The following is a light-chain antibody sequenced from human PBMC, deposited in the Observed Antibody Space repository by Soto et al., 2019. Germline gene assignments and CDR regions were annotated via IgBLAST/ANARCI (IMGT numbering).Light chain of an antibody. CDR1: SSNIENNF. CDR3: EAWDSSLSAGI. J-gene: IGLJ2*01. Sequence: QSALTQPPSVSAAPGQRVTISCSGSSSNIENNFVSWYQHLPGTAPKLLIFDNNKRPSGIPDRFSGSKSGTSATLGVTGLQTGDEADYYCEAWDSSLSAGIFGGGTKLTVL. V-gene: IGLV1-51*01. CDR2: DNN.